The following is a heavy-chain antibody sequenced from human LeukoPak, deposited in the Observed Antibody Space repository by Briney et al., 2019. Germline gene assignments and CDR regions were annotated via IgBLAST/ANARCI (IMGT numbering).Heavy chain of an antibody. CDR1: GGSISSSSYY. CDR3: ARQNGYISGWYGS. V-gene: IGHV4-39*01. D-gene: IGHD6-19*01. J-gene: IGHJ5*02. Sequence: SETLSLTCTVSGGSISSSSYYWGWLRQPPGKGLEWIGSIYYSGSTYYNPSLKSRVTISVDTSKNQFSLKLSSVTAADTAVYYCARQNGYISGWYGSWGQGTLVTVSS. CDR2: IYYSGST.